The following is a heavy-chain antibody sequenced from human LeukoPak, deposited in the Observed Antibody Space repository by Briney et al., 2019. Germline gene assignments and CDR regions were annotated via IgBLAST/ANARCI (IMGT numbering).Heavy chain of an antibody. J-gene: IGHJ4*02. V-gene: IGHV3-23*01. D-gene: IGHD6-19*01. CDR1: GFTFSSYA. Sequence: PGGSLRLSCAASGFTFSSYAMSWVRQAPGKGLEWVSAISGSGGSTYYPDSVKGRFTISRDNSKNTLYLQMNSLRAEDTAVYYCAKGTLLAIAVAGFDYWGQGTLVTVSS. CDR3: AKGTLLAIAVAGFDY. CDR2: ISGSGGST.